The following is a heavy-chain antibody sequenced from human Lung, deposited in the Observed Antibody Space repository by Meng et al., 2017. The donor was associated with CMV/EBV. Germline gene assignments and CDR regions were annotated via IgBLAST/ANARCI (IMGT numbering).Heavy chain of an antibody. V-gene: IGHV4-30-4*08. Sequence: QVQRQESGHGLVKPSQPLSPTCTVSGGSISSGDYYWSWIRQPPGKGLEWIGYIYYSGSTYYNPSLKSRVTISVDTSKNQFSLKLSSVTAADTAVYYCARALDTAMVTFDYWGQGTLVTVSS. J-gene: IGHJ4*02. D-gene: IGHD5-18*01. CDR3: ARALDTAMVTFDY. CDR1: GGSISSGDYY. CDR2: IYYSGST.